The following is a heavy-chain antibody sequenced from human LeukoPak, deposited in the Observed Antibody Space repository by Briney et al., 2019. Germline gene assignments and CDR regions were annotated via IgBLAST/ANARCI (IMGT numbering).Heavy chain of an antibody. CDR2: INHSGST. CDR3: ARDPSDYVWGSYRFTRFDP. J-gene: IGHJ5*02. CDR1: GGSFSGYY. V-gene: IGHV4-34*01. D-gene: IGHD3-16*02. Sequence: SETLSLTCAVYGGSFSGYYWSWIRQPPGKGLEWIGEINHSGSTNYNPSLKSRVTISVDTSKNQFSLKLSSVTAADTAVYYCARDPSDYVWGSYRFTRFDPWGQGTLVTVSS.